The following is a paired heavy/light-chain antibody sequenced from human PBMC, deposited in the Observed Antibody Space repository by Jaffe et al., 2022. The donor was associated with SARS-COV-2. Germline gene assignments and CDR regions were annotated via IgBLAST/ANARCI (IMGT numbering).Heavy chain of an antibody. CDR1: GFTFSDFT. V-gene: IGHV3-21*01. J-gene: IGHJ1*01. CDR2: ISGTSINA. D-gene: IGHD6-19*01. CDR3: ASPPSDITVRWLSPPTQH. Sequence: EVHLVESGGDLVKPGGSLRLSCAASGFTFSDFTMNWVRQAPGKGLEWVASISGTSINAFYADSVKGRFIISRDNARNSLSLQMNSLRAEDTAVYYCASPPSDITVRWLSPPTQHWGQGTLVTVSS.
Light chain of an antibody. V-gene: IGKV3-15*01. Sequence: EIVMTQSPAALSVSPGERATLSCRASQSVTTNLAWYQQKPGQAPRLLIYDASTRATGVPARFSGSGSGTEFTLTIGGLQSEDFAVYYCQQYNNWPPYAFGQGTRLEIK. J-gene: IGKJ2*01. CDR2: DAS. CDR1: QSVTTN. CDR3: QQYNNWPPYA.